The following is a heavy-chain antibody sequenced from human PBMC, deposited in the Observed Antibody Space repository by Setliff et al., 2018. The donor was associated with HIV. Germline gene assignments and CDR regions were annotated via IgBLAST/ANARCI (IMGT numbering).Heavy chain of an antibody. Sequence: ASVKVSCKPSGYTFTNYDINWVRQAAGQGLEWMGWMNPDSRNTGYAQRFEGSVTMTRDTSISTAYMELSRLRSDDTAVYYCARALEMATIYFDYWGQGTLVTVSS. CDR3: ARALEMATIYFDY. CDR2: MNPDSRNT. J-gene: IGHJ4*02. D-gene: IGHD5-12*01. CDR1: GYTFTNYD. V-gene: IGHV1-8*02.